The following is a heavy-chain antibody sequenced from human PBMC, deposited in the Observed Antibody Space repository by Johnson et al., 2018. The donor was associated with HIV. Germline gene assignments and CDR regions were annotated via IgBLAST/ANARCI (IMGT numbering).Heavy chain of an antibody. V-gene: IGHV3-20*04. CDR1: GFTFDDYG. J-gene: IGHJ3*02. CDR3: ARGDSSGEAFDI. Sequence: VQLVESGGGVVRPGGSLRLSCAASGFTFDDYGMSWVRQAPGKGLEWVSGINWNGGSTGYADSVKGRFTISRDNSKNTLYLQMNSLRAEDTAVYYCARGDSSGEAFDIWGQGTMVTVSS. D-gene: IGHD3-22*01. CDR2: INWNGGST.